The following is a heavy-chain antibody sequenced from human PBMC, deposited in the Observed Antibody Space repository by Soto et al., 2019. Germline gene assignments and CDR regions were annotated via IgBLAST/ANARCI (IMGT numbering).Heavy chain of an antibody. J-gene: IGHJ4*02. Sequence: EVQLSESGGDLVQPGGSLRLSCAASGFIFSSNAMSWVRQAPGKGLEWVSIISGSGSSTYYADSVKGRFTISRDNSQNTLSLQMNSLRAEDTAVYYCAKMAYFGDPQGGDYWGQGTLVTVSS. D-gene: IGHD3-10*01. CDR2: ISGSGSST. CDR3: AKMAYFGDPQGGDY. CDR1: GFIFSSNA. V-gene: IGHV3-23*01.